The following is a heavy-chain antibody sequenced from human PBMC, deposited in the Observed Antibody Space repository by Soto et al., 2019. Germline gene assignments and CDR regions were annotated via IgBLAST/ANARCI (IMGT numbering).Heavy chain of an antibody. Sequence: QVQLVESEGGVVQPGRSLRLSCAASGFTFSSYGMHWVRQAPGKGLEWVAVISHDGSNKYYADSVKGRLTISRDNSKNTLYLQMNSLRPEDTAVYYCAKDPGSNWYSSDMDVWGQGTTVTVSS. J-gene: IGHJ6*02. CDR3: AKDPGSNWYSSDMDV. CDR2: ISHDGSNK. D-gene: IGHD4-4*01. V-gene: IGHV3-30*18. CDR1: GFTFSSYG.